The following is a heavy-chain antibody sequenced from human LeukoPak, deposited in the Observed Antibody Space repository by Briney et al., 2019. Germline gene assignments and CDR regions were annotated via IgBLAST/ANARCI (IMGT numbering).Heavy chain of an antibody. CDR2: ISSSSSYT. J-gene: IGHJ1*01. CDR3: AKDHRYLGYCSGGSCYEYFQH. V-gene: IGHV3-11*06. Sequence: GGSLRLSCAASGFTFSDYYMSWIRQAPGKGLEWVSYISSSSSYTNYADSVKGRFTISRDNSKNTLYLQMNSLRAEDTAVYYCAKDHRYLGYCSGGSCYEYFQHWGQGTLVTVSS. CDR1: GFTFSDYY. D-gene: IGHD2-15*01.